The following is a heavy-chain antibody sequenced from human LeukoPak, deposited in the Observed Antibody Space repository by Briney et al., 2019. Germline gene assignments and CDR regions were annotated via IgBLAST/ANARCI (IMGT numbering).Heavy chain of an antibody. J-gene: IGHJ3*02. CDR1: GFTFSSYG. V-gene: IGHV3-30*03. CDR3: ARELSIAVDAFDI. D-gene: IGHD6-19*01. CDR2: ISYDGSNK. Sequence: GGSLRLSCAASGFTFSSYGMHWVRQAPGKGLEWVAVISYDGSNKYYADSVKGRFTISRDNSKNTLYLQMNSLRAEDTAVYYCARELSIAVDAFDIWGQGTMVTVSS.